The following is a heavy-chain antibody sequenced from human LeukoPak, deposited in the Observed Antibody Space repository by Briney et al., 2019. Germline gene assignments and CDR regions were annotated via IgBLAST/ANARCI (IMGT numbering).Heavy chain of an antibody. CDR2: INHSGST. CDR3: ARGGGSFVDY. D-gene: IGHD1-26*01. V-gene: IGHV4-34*01. J-gene: IGHJ4*02. Sequence: PSETLSLTCAVYGGSFSGYYWSWIRQPPGKGLEWIGEINHSGSTNYNPSLKSRVTISVDTSKNQFSLKLSSVTAADTAVYYCARGGGSFVDYWGQGTLVTVSS. CDR1: GGSFSGYY.